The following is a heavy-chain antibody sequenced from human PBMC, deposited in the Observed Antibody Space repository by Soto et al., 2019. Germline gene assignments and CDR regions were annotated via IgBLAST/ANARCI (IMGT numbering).Heavy chain of an antibody. J-gene: IGHJ4*02. V-gene: IGHV3-23*01. CDR1: GFTFTNYA. CDR2: ISGRGSDT. Sequence: QPGGSLRLSCAASGFTFTNYAMSWVRQAPGKGLEWVSTISGRGSDTYYPDSVKGRFTISRDNSKNTLYLQMNSLRAEDTAIYYCAKDLEVQGYWGQGTLVTVSS. CDR3: AKDLEVQGY.